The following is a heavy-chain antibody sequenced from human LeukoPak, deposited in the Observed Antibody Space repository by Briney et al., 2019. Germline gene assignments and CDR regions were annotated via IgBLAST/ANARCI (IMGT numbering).Heavy chain of an antibody. J-gene: IGHJ5*01. CDR2: INSGGSTT. CDR3: ARASHYTIPFDS. CDR1: GFRFSSYW. Sequence: GGSLRLTCAASGFRFSSYWMHWVRQAPGTGLVWVSRINSGGSTTSYADSVKGRFTISRDNAKNTVYLQMNSLRAEDTAVYYCARASHYTIPFDSWGQGTLVTVSS. D-gene: IGHD2-2*02. V-gene: IGHV3-74*01.